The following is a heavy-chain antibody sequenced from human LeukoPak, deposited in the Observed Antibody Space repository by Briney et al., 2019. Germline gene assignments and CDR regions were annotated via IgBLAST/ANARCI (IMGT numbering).Heavy chain of an antibody. V-gene: IGHV3-21*01. J-gene: IGHJ4*02. CDR1: GFTFSIYS. Sequence: MSGGSLRLSCAASGFTFSIYSMNWVRQAPGKGREGVSSISSSRSYIYYADSVKSRFTSSRDKAKNSLYMQMNSLRAEDTAVYYCARAMVYSYGYFDYWGQGTLVTVSS. D-gene: IGHD5-18*01. CDR3: ARAMVYSYGYFDY. CDR2: ISSSRSYI.